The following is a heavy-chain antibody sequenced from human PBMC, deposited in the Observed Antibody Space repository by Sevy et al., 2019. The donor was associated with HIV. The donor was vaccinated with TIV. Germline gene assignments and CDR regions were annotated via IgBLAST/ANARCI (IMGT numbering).Heavy chain of an antibody. D-gene: IGHD2-2*01. CDR2: IYYSGTT. V-gene: IGHV4-30-4*01. Sequence: SETLSLTCTVSGGSISSGDYYWTWIRQSPGKGLEWIGYIYYSGTTYYHPSLKSRVTISVDTSKNQFSLRLSSVTAADTAVYYGARYCISTSPHNWFDPWGQGTLVTVSS. CDR3: ARYCISTSPHNWFDP. CDR1: GGSISSGDYY. J-gene: IGHJ5*02.